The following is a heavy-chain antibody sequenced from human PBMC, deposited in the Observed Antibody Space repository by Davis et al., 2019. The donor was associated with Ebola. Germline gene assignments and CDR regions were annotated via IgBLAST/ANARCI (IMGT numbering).Heavy chain of an antibody. CDR1: GFIFSSYV. CDR3: AKDTSNIWFDI. V-gene: IGHV3-23*01. Sequence: GGSLRLSCAASGFIFSSYVMSWVRQAPGKGLEWVSTLGTSADPYYADSVKGRFTISRDNSKNTLYLQMNGLRVEDTAIYYCAKDTSNIWFDIWGQGTMVTVSS. J-gene: IGHJ3*02. CDR2: LGTSADP. D-gene: IGHD1-26*01.